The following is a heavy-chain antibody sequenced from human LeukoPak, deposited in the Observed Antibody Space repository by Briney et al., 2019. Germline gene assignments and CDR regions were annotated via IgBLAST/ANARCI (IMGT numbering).Heavy chain of an antibody. D-gene: IGHD2-21*01. Sequence: PGRSLRLSCAASGFIFSHYGMHWVRQAPGKGLEWVAVIQNDASTENFADSVKGRFTISRDNSKNTVFLQMNSLRVEDTAVYYCARELSQIVWAGLDYGGQGTLVSVSS. CDR3: ARELSQIVWAGLDY. V-gene: IGHV3-33*05. J-gene: IGHJ4*02. CDR2: IQNDASTE. CDR1: GFIFSHYG.